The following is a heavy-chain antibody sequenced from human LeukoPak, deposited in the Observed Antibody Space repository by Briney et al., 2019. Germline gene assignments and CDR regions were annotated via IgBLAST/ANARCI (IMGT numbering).Heavy chain of an antibody. V-gene: IGHV3-49*03. D-gene: IGHD3-22*01. Sequence: PGGSLRPSCTASGFTFGDYAMSWFRQAPGKWPEWVGFIKSKAYGGTTEYAASVKGRFTISSDDSKSIAYLQMNSLKTEDTAVYYCTGHPPAVYYDSSGYYRRFDYWGQGTQVTVSS. CDR1: GFTFGDYA. CDR3: TGHPPAVYYDSSGYYRRFDY. CDR2: IKSKAYGGTT. J-gene: IGHJ4*02.